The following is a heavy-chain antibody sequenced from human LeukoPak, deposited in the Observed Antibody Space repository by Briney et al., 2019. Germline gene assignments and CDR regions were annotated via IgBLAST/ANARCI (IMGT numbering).Heavy chain of an antibody. D-gene: IGHD3-3*01. V-gene: IGHV1-18*01. CDR1: GYTFTSYG. CDR2: ISAYNGNT. Sequence: ASVKVSCRASGYTFTSYGISWVRQAPGQGLEWMGWISAYNGNTNYAQKLQGRVTMTTDTSTSTAYMELRSLRSDDTAVYYCARSITIFGVAGSAGGYWGQGTLVTVSS. CDR3: ARSITIFGVAGSAGGY. J-gene: IGHJ4*02.